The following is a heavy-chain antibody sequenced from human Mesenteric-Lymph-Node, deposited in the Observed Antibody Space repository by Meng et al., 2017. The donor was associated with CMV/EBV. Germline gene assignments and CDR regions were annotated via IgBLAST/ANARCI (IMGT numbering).Heavy chain of an antibody. J-gene: IGHJ4*02. CDR1: GGSFSVYY. V-gene: IGHV4-34*01. D-gene: IGHD4-23*01. CDR2: INHSGST. CDR3: ARHQRWLKSEGGFNY. Sequence: VQLKEWGAGPLKPSDTLSLTCAVYGGSFSVYYWSWIRQPPGKGLEWIGEINHSGSTNYNPSLKSRVTISVDTSKNQFSLKLSSVTAADTAVYYCARHQRWLKSEGGFNYWGQGTLVTVSS.